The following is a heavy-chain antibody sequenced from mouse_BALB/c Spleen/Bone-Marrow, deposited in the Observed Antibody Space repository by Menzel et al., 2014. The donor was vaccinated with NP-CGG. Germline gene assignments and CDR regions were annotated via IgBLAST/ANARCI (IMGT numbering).Heavy chain of an antibody. J-gene: IGHJ1*01. CDR1: GYSITSDYA. CDR2: ITYSGIT. Sequence: EVKLMESGPGLVKPSQSLSLTCTVTGYSITSDYAWNWIRQFPGNKLEWMGYITYSGITSYNPSLKSRISITRDTTKNQFFLQLNSVTTEDTATYYCARSADWYFDAWGAGTTVTVSS. V-gene: IGHV3-2*02. CDR3: ARSADWYFDA.